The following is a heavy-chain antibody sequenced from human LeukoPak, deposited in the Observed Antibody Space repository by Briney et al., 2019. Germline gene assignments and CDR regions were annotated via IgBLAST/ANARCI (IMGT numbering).Heavy chain of an antibody. D-gene: IGHD4-17*01. CDR2: IYFSGTT. V-gene: IGHV4-39*01. J-gene: IGHJ4*02. Sequence: SETLSLTCTVSVASISTPNYYWAWFRQPPGKGLGWIGYIYFSGTTYYNPSLNSRVSISPDTAKNQFSLRLNSVTAVDTAVYYCARGPTVTTDYWGQGSLVTVSS. CDR1: VASISTPNYY. CDR3: ARGPTVTTDY.